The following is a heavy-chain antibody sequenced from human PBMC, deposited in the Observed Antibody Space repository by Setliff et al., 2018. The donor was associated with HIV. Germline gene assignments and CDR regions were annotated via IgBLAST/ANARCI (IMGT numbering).Heavy chain of an antibody. V-gene: IGHV1-2*02. Sequence: ASVKVSCKASGYIFTSDYIHWVRQAPGQGLEWMGWINPNNGGTNYAQKFQGRVTMTRDTSISTAYMELSRLRSEDTAVYYCAKDIPGSAINGGRIKNWLDPWGEGTLVTVSS. J-gene: IGHJ5*02. CDR1: GYIFTSDY. D-gene: IGHD4-17*01. CDR2: INPNNGGT. CDR3: AKDIPGSAINGGRIKNWLDP.